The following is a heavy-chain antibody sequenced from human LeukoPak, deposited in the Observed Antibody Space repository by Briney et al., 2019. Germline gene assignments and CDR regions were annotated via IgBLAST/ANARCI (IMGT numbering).Heavy chain of an antibody. D-gene: IGHD3-22*01. Sequence: ASVKVSCNASGYTFTGYYMHWVRQAPGQGLEWMGWINPNSGGTNYAQKFQGRVTMTRDTSISTAYMELSRLRSDDTAVYYCARDLITYYYDSSGYSFDYWGQGTLVTVSS. CDR3: ARDLITYYYDSSGYSFDY. CDR2: INPNSGGT. J-gene: IGHJ4*02. CDR1: GYTFTGYY. V-gene: IGHV1-2*02.